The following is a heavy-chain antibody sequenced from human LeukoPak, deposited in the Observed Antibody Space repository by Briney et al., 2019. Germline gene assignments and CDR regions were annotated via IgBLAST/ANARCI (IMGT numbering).Heavy chain of an antibody. CDR1: CGSISSGSYY. CDR3: ARGFTDSGYDYGY. D-gene: IGHD5-12*01. Sequence: PSQTLSLTCTVSCGSISSGSYYWGWLRQPAGKGLEWIGRIYTSGSTNYDPSLKSRVTISVDTSKNQFSLKLSSVTDADTAVYYCARGFTDSGYDYGYWGQGTLVTVSS. J-gene: IGHJ4*02. CDR2: IYTSGST. V-gene: IGHV4-61*02.